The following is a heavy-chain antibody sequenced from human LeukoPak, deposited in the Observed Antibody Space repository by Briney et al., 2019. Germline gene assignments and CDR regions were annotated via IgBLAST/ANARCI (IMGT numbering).Heavy chain of an antibody. CDR2: IYYSGTN. CDR3: ARHGGYSSPYLH. V-gene: IGHV4-59*08. J-gene: IGHJ1*01. CDR1: GGSISNYY. Sequence: SETLSLTCTVSGGSISNYYWSWIRQPPGNGLECMGYIYYSGTNNYNPSLKSRVTISVDTSKNQFSLWLSSVTAADTAVYYCARHGGYSSPYLHWGQGTLVTVSS. D-gene: IGHD6-13*01.